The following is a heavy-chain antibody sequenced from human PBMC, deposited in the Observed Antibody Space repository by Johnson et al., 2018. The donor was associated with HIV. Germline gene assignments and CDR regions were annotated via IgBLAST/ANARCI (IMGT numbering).Heavy chain of an antibody. CDR2: ISSSGSPI. V-gene: IGHV3-48*04. D-gene: IGHD6-13*01. J-gene: IGHJ3*01. Sequence: VQLVESGGGLVQPGGSLRLSCAASGFTFSSYAMSWVRQAPGKGLEWVSYISSSGSPIYYADSVKGRFTISRDNAKNSLYLQMNSLIAEDTAVYYCAKDQWSSSWTNDAFDFWGQGTMVTVSS. CDR1: GFTFSSYA. CDR3: AKDQWSSSWTNDAFDF.